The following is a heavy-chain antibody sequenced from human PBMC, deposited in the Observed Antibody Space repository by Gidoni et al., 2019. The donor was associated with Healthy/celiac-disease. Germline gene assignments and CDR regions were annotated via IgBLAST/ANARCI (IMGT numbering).Heavy chain of an antibody. V-gene: IGHV4-59*01. J-gene: IGHJ3*02. Sequence: QVQLQESGPGLVKPSETLSLTCTVSGGSISSYYWSWIRQPPGKGLEWIGYIYYSGSTNYNPSLKSRVTISVDTSKNQFSLKLSSVTAADTAVYYCARDGSGELLSAADDAFDIWGQGTMVTVSS. CDR2: IYYSGST. CDR3: ARDGSGELLSAADDAFDI. D-gene: IGHD1-26*01. CDR1: GGSISSYY.